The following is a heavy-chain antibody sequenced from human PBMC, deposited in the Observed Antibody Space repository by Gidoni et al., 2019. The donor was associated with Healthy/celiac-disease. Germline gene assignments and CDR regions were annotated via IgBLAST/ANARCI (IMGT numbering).Heavy chain of an antibody. V-gene: IGHV4-31*03. CDR3: ARDLGGTRVRGGMDV. CDR1: GGPISSGGYY. CDR2: IYYSGST. Sequence: QVQLQESGPGLVKPSQTLSLTCTFSGGPISSGGYYWSWIRQHPGKGLEWIGYIYYSGSTYYNPALKSRVTISVDTSKNQFSLKLSSVTAADTAVYYCARDLGGTRVRGGMDVWGQGTTVTVSS. J-gene: IGHJ6*02. D-gene: IGHD3-10*01.